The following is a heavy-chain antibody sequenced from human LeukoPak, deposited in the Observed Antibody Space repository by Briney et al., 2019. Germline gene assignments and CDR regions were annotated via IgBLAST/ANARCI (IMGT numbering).Heavy chain of an antibody. J-gene: IGHJ4*02. Sequence: GGSLRLSCAASGFTFSSYAMSWVRQAPGKGLEWVSAISGSGGSTYYADSVKGRLTISRDNSKNTLYLQMNSLRAEDTAVYYCAKEASITMIVVVITNFDYWGQGTLVTVSS. D-gene: IGHD3-22*01. CDR1: GFTFSSYA. CDR2: ISGSGGST. CDR3: AKEASITMIVVVITNFDY. V-gene: IGHV3-23*01.